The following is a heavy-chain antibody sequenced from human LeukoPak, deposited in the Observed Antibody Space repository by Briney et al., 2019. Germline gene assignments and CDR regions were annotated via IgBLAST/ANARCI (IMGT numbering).Heavy chain of an antibody. V-gene: IGHV4-59*01. CDR1: GDSIDSYY. J-gene: IGHJ4*02. Sequence: SETLSLTCTVSGDSIDSYYGSWIRQPPGEGLQWIGYVFYSGPTNYDASLKSRVAISVDRSKNQFSLKLTSVSAADTAVYYCAGRSARYFGSWGQGTPVTVSS. D-gene: IGHD1-26*01. CDR3: AGRSARYFGS. CDR2: VFYSGPT.